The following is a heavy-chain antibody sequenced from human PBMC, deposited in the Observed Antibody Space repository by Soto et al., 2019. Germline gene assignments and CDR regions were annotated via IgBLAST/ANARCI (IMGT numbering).Heavy chain of an antibody. CDR1: GFTFSSYG. CDR2: ISYDGSSK. V-gene: IGHV3-30*03. CDR3: APWFGAFDY. D-gene: IGHD3-10*01. Sequence: QVQLVESGGGVVQPGRSLRLSCAASGFTFSSYGMHWVRQAPGKGLERVAVISYDGSSKYYAESVKGRFTISRDNSKNTLYLQMNSLRAEDTAVYYCAPWFGAFDYWGQGTLVTVSS. J-gene: IGHJ4*02.